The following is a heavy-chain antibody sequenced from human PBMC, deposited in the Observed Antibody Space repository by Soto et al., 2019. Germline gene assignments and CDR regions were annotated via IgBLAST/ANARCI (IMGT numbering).Heavy chain of an antibody. J-gene: IGHJ5*02. CDR1: GAPITSNNW. V-gene: IGHV4-4*02. Sequence: SETLSLTCAVSGAPITSNNWWAWLRRSPGKGLEWIGEIHHSETTNYNPSLNSRVSISVDRSKNQFSLKLSSVTAADTAVYYCARVPGPWGQGTLVTVSS. CDR3: ARVPGP. CDR2: IHHSETT.